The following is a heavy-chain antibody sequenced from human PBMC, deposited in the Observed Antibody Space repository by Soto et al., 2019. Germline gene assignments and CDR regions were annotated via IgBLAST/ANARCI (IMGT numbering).Heavy chain of an antibody. CDR2: IYSGGST. CDR3: ARGTEDYGSGSYYNKWGGDYYYYMDV. D-gene: IGHD3-10*01. Sequence: GGSLRLSCAASGFTVSSNYMSWVRQAPGKGLEWVSVIYSGGSTYYADSVKGRFTISRHNSKNTLYLQMNSLRAEDTAVYYCARGTEDYGSGSYYNKWGGDYYYYMDVWGKGTTVTVSS. V-gene: IGHV3-53*04. J-gene: IGHJ6*03. CDR1: GFTVSSNY.